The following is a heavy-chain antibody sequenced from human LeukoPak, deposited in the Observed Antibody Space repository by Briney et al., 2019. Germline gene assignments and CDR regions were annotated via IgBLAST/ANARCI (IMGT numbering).Heavy chain of an antibody. Sequence: PGGSLRLSCAASGFTFSDYAMHWVRQAPGKGLEWVAVISYDGSNKYYADSVKGRFTISRDNAKNSLYLQMNSLRAEDTAVYYCARDIYYYDSSGYYFPGGSDYWGQGTLVTVSS. CDR3: ARDIYYYDSSGYYFPGGSDY. CDR2: ISYDGSNK. V-gene: IGHV3-30*04. CDR1: GFTFSDYA. D-gene: IGHD3-22*01. J-gene: IGHJ4*02.